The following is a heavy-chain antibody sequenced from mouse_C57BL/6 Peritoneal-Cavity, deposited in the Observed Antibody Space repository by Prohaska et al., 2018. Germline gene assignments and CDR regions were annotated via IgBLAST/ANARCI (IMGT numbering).Heavy chain of an antibody. V-gene: IGHV6-6*01. Sequence: VKLEESGGGLVQPGGSMKLSCAASGFTFSDAWMDWVRQSPEKGLEWVAEIRNKANNHVTYYAESVKWRFTISRADSQISVYLPTNSLRAEDTGIYYCTRQNWDGYFDVWGTGTTVTVSS. CDR1: GFTFSDAW. CDR3: TRQNWDGYFDV. J-gene: IGHJ1*03. D-gene: IGHD4-1*01. CDR2: IRNKANNHVT.